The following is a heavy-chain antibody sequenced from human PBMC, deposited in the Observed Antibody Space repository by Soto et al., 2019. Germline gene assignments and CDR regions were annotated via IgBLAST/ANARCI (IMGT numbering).Heavy chain of an antibody. Sequence: VKVSCQASGGTFNSYTISWVRQAPGQGVEWMGRIIPILGIANYAQKFQGRVTITADKSTSTAYMELSSLRSEDTAVYYCARYGSGSYYYFDYWGQGTLVTVSS. V-gene: IGHV1-69*02. CDR3: ARYGSGSYYYFDY. CDR1: GGTFNSYT. D-gene: IGHD3-10*01. J-gene: IGHJ4*02. CDR2: IIPILGIA.